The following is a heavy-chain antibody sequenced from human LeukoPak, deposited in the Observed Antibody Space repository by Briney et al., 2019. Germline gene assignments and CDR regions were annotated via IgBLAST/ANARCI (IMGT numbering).Heavy chain of an antibody. D-gene: IGHD2-21*02. Sequence: GGSLRLSCAASGFTFSSYGMHWVRQAPGKGLEWVAVIWYDGSNKYYADSVKGRFTISRDNSKNTLYLQMNSLRAEDTAVYYCARTRLLQGHYYFDYWGQGTLVTVSS. CDR2: IWYDGSNK. CDR3: ARTRLLQGHYYFDY. CDR1: GFTFSSYG. J-gene: IGHJ4*02. V-gene: IGHV3-33*01.